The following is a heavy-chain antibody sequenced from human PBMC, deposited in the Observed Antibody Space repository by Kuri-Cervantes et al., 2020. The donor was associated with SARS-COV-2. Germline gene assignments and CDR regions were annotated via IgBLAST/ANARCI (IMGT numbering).Heavy chain of an antibody. D-gene: IGHD2-2*01. J-gene: IGHJ4*02. CDR3: ARQCSSPDCMDYFDY. V-gene: IGHV1-18*01. CDR2: ISAYNGNT. CDR1: GYTFTSYG. Sequence: SCNASGYTFTSYGISWVRQVPGQGLEWMGWISAYNGNTNYAQKLQGRVTMTTDTSTSTAYMELRSLRSDDTAVYYCARQCSSPDCMDYFDYWGQGTLVTVSS.